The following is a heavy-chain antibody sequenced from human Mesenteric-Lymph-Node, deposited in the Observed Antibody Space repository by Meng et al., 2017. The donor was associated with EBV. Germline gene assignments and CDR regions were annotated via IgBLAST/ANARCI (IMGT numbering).Heavy chain of an antibody. CDR2: ISGYDGMT. J-gene: IGHJ4*02. D-gene: IGHD3-16*01. CDR1: GYNFLCDE. CDR3: AREGGVGGDKDY. V-gene: IGHV1-18*01. Sequence: VVGGMSPGVLLRVSWKLSGYNFLCDETWWGRLAAGQGLEWMGGISGYDGMTNYAQKFQGRVTMTTDTSKSSGYMDMWRLRSDDTAVYYCAREGGVGGDKDYWGQGTLVTVSS.